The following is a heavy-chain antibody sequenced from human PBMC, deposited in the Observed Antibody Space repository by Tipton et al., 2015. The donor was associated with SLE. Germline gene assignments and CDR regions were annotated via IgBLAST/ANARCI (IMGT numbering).Heavy chain of an antibody. CDR2: IYSGGSST. J-gene: IGHJ4*02. CDR1: GFTFSRYA. Sequence: SLRLSCAASGFTFSRYAMSWVRQAPGKGLEWVSVIYSGGSSTYYADSVKGRFTISRENSKNTLFLQMNSLRAEGTAIYYCAKAGYSSSFDYWGQGTLVTVSS. CDR3: AKAGYSSSFDY. D-gene: IGHD5-18*01. V-gene: IGHV3-23*03.